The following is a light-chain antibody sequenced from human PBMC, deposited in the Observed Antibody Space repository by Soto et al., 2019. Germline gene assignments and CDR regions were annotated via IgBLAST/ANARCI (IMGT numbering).Light chain of an antibody. CDR1: SSDVGGYNY. V-gene: IGLV2-14*01. CDR3: SSYTSSSTLV. J-gene: IGLJ1*01. CDR2: EVS. Sequence: QSVLTQPASVSGSPGQSITISCTGTSSDVGGYNYVSWYQHHPGKAPKVMIYEVSNRPSGVSNRFSGSKSGNRASLTISGLQAEDEADYCCSSYTSSSTLVFGTGTQLTVL.